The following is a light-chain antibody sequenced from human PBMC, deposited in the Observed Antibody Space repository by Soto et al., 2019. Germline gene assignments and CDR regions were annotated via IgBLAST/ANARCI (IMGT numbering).Light chain of an antibody. Sequence: DLQMTQSPSSLSTSIGDRVTITCRASQRINIYLNWYRQKPGKAPETLIYSASNLQSGVPSMFSGSGSGTDFTLAISGLPSEDFATYSCQQSFSTPTFGQGTRLDIK. CDR2: SAS. V-gene: IGKV1-39*01. CDR3: QQSFSTPT. J-gene: IGKJ5*01. CDR1: QRINIY.